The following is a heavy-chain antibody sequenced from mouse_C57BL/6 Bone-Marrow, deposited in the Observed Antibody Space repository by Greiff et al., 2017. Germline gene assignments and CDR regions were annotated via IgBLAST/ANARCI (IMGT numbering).Heavy chain of an antibody. V-gene: IGHV2-2*01. CDR3: ARNLYDDDAMDY. D-gene: IGHD2-10*02. CDR1: GFSLTSYG. J-gene: IGHJ4*01. Sequence: QVQLQQSGPGLVQPSQSLSITCTVSGFSLTSYGVHWVRQSPGKGLEWLGVIWSGGSTAYYAAFISRLSISKDNSTSQVFFRMSSLQADDTAKYYCARNLYDDDAMDYWGQGTSVTVSS. CDR2: IWSGGST.